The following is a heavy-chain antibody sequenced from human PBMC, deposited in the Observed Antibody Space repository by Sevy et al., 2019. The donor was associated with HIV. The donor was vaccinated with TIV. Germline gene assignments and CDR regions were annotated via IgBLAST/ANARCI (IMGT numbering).Heavy chain of an antibody. CDR3: AGGGGWNYCGGDCYSQDC. CDR1: GGSISSYY. D-gene: IGHD2-21*02. V-gene: IGHV4-4*07. Sequence: SETLSLTCTVSGGSISSYYWSWIRQPAGKGLEWIGRIHSSGSTNQNPSLKSRVTMSIDTSKNQFSRMLTSVTAADTAVYYCAGGGGWNYCGGDCYSQDCWGQGTLVTVSS. J-gene: IGHJ4*02. CDR2: IHSSGST.